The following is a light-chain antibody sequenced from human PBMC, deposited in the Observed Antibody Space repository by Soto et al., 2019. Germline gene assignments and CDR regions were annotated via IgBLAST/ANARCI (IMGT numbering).Light chain of an antibody. Sequence: QSALTQPASLSGSPGQSITISCTGTSSDIGAYDYVSWFQQHPGKAPKLMISEVNNRPSGVSNRFSGSKSGNTAYLTISGLQVVDEADYYCSSYSDTNICVFGTGT. CDR2: EVN. J-gene: IGLJ1*01. CDR3: SSYSDTNICV. CDR1: SSDIGAYDY. V-gene: IGLV2-14*01.